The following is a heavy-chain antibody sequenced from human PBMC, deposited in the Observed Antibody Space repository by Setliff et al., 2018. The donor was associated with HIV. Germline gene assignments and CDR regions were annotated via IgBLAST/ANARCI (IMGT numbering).Heavy chain of an antibody. V-gene: IGHV4-61*02. CDR2: IYTGGST. CDR3: ASSSWYYYYYYYLDA. Sequence: PSETLSLTCTVSGDSISSSSYYWSWIRQPAGKGLEWIGRIYTGGSTNYNPSLKSRVTISIDTPKNQFSLRLSSVTAADTAVYFCASSSWYYYYYYYLDAWGKGTTVTVSS. D-gene: IGHD6-13*01. CDR1: GDSISSSSYY. J-gene: IGHJ6*03.